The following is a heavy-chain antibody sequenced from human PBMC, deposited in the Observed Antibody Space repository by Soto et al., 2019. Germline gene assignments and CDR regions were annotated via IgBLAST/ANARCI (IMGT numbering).Heavy chain of an antibody. CDR1: GYSFTDYW. CDR3: ARDGLSSSSSFDY. V-gene: IGHV5-51*01. J-gene: IGHJ4*02. CDR2: IYPGDSDT. Sequence: GESLKISCKASGYSFTDYWIGWVRQMPGKSLEWMGIIYPGDSDTKYSPSFQGQVTMSADKSISTAYLQWNSLKASDTAMCYCARDGLSSSSSFDYWGQGTLVTVSS. D-gene: IGHD6-6*01.